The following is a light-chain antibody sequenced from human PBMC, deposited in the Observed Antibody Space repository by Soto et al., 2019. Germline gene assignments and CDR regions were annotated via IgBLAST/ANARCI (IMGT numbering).Light chain of an antibody. J-gene: IGLJ1*01. Sequence: QSVLTQPPSVSAAPGQKVTISCSESSSNIGITSVSWYQQLPEAAPKLLIYENDKRPSGIPDRFSGSKSGTSATLGITGLQTGDEADYYCGTWDSSLSADVFGTGTKVTVL. CDR1: SSNIGITS. CDR3: GTWDSSLSADV. CDR2: END. V-gene: IGLV1-51*02.